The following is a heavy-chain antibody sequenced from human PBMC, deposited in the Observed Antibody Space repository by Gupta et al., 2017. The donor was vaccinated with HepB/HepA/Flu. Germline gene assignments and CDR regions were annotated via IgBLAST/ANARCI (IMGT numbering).Heavy chain of an antibody. V-gene: IGHV4-30-4*01. CDR1: GVSISGGGDY. CDR2: IYYSGNT. D-gene: IGHD3-16*01. Sequence: QVQLRESGPGLVKPSQTLSLPCSVSGVSISGGGDYWSWIRQSPGKGLEWIGYIYYSGNTHYNPSLQNRVTMSVDTSKNQFSLKVTSMTVTDTAVYFCARSDVERPGDWDVWGQGTTVTVSS. CDR3: ARSDVERPGDWDV. J-gene: IGHJ6*02.